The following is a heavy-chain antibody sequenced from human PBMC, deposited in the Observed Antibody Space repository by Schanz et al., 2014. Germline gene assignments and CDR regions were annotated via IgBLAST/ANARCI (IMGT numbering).Heavy chain of an antibody. CDR1: GFKFSIYA. Sequence: QVQLVDSGGGVVQPGRSLRLSCAASGFKFSIYAMHWVRQAPGKGLEWVAVISYDGRSKDYADSVKGRFTISRDNSKNTVFLQMNSLRGEDTAVYYCAKPPPGYLITWYTYYFVSWGQGTLVTVSS. CDR2: ISYDGRSK. CDR3: AKPPPGYLITWYTYYFVS. D-gene: IGHD1-1*01. J-gene: IGHJ4*02. V-gene: IGHV3-30-3*02.